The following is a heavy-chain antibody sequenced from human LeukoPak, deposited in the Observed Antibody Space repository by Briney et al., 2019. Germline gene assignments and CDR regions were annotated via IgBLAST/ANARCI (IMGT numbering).Heavy chain of an antibody. CDR1: GFTFDDYT. CDR3: AKGAHYYDSSGSGVFDY. V-gene: IGHV3-43*01. J-gene: IGHJ4*02. D-gene: IGHD3-22*01. CDR2: ISWDGGST. Sequence: PGGSLRLSCAASGFTFDDYTMHWVRQAPGKGLEWVSLISWDGGSTYYADSVKGRFTISRDNSKNSLYLQMNSLRTEDTALYYCAKGAHYYDSSGSGVFDYWGQGTLVTVSS.